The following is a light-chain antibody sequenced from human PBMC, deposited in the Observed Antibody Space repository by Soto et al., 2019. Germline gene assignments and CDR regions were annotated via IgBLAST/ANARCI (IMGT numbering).Light chain of an antibody. Sequence: SYELTQPPSVSVSPGQTASIICSGDDLRDKYVCWYQQKPGQSPVVVIYQDSERPSGIPERFSGSSSGNTATLTISGTQAMDEADYYCQAWDSASVVFGGGTKLTVL. CDR2: QDS. CDR3: QAWDSASVV. V-gene: IGLV3-1*01. CDR1: DLRDKY. J-gene: IGLJ2*01.